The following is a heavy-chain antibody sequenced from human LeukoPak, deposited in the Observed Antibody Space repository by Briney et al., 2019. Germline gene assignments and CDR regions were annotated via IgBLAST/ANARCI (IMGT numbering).Heavy chain of an antibody. J-gene: IGHJ2*01. D-gene: IGHD4-17*01. CDR2: IYYSGST. Sequence: SETLSLTCTVSGGSISIYYWSWIRQPPGKGLEWGGYIYYSGSTNYNPSLKSRVTISVDTSKNQFSLKLSSVTAADTAVYYCARVPVDYGDYWYFDLWGRGTLVTVSS. CDR3: ARVPVDYGDYWYFDL. CDR1: GGSISIYY. V-gene: IGHV4-59*01.